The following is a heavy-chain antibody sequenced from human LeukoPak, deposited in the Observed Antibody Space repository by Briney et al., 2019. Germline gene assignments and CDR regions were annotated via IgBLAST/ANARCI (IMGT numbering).Heavy chain of an antibody. CDR3: ARDSSGYYLPALDI. J-gene: IGHJ3*02. D-gene: IGHD3-22*01. CDR1: GFTVSSNY. CDR2: IYSGGST. V-gene: IGHV3-53*01. Sequence: PGGSLRLSCAASGFTVSSNYMSWVRQAPGKGLEWVSVIYSGGSTYYADSVKGRFTISRDNSKNTLYLQMNSLRAEDTAVYYCARDSSGYYLPALDIWGQGTMVTVSS.